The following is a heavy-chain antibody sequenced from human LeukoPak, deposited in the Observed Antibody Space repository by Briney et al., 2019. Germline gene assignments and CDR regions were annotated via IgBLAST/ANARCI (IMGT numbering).Heavy chain of an antibody. CDR2: INHSGST. Sequence: ETLSLTCAVYGGSFSGYYWSWIRQPPGKGLEWIGEINHSGSTNYNPSLKSRVTISVDTSKNQFSLKLSSVTAADTAVYYCARGRIARLPYFDYWGQGTLVTVSS. CDR3: ARGRIARLPYFDY. CDR1: GGSFSGYY. D-gene: IGHD5-18*01. V-gene: IGHV4-34*01. J-gene: IGHJ4*02.